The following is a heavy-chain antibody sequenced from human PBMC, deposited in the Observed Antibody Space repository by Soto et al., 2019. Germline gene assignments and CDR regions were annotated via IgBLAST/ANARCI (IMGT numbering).Heavy chain of an antibody. Sequence: EVQLVQSGAEVKKPGESLRISCKGSGYTFTSYWITWVRQMPGQGLEWMGRIDPSDSYTNYSPSFPGDVSISADKAIATAYLHWSSLKASDTAVYYCARRSERGGFDYWGQGTLVTVSS. CDR1: GYTFTSYW. J-gene: IGHJ4*02. CDR3: ARRSERGGFDY. D-gene: IGHD1-1*01. V-gene: IGHV5-10-1*01. CDR2: IDPSDSYT.